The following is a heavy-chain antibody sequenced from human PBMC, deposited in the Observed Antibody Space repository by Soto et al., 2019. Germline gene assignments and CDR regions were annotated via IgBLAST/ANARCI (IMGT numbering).Heavy chain of an antibody. J-gene: IGHJ4*02. V-gene: IGHV3-7*01. CDR2: IKQAGSEK. Sequence: EVQLVESGGGLVQTGGSLRLSCAASGFTFSAYWMSWVRQAPGKGLEWVANIKQAGSEKYYVDSVNGRFIISRDDAKNSLFLQVNSLRVEDTSVYYCAREKRANCYCEYWGQGTLVTVSS. CDR1: GFTFSAYW. CDR3: AREKRANCYCEY. D-gene: IGHD1-1*01.